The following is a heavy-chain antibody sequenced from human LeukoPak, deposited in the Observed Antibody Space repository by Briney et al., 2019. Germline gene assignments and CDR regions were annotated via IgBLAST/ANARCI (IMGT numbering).Heavy chain of an antibody. V-gene: IGHV3-23*01. CDR2: ISGNGITT. CDR1: GFTFTNYA. D-gene: IGHD6-19*01. J-gene: IGHJ4*02. Sequence: PGGSLRLSCAASGFTFTNYAMSWVRQAPGKGLEWVSAISGNGITTYYADSVKGRSTISRDNARNTLSLQMNSLTAEDTAAYYSAGGRDIALARPGGYFDYWGKGTLVSVSS. CDR3: AGGRDIALARPGGYFDY.